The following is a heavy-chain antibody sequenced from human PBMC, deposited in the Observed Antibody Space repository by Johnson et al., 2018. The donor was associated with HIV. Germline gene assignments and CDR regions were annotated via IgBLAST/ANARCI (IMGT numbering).Heavy chain of an antibody. V-gene: IGHV3-30*19. J-gene: IGHJ3*01. Sequence: QVQLVESGGGVVQPGGSLRLSCAASGFTFSSYGMHWVRQAPGKGLEWVAFISFHGSDTYYADSVKGRFTISRDTSKTTLYLQMNSLRPEDTAVYYCARWFGRTVLYDSTGYDGFDVWGQGTMVIVSS. D-gene: IGHD6-19*01. CDR1: GFTFSSYG. CDR3: ARWFGRTVLYDSTGYDGFDV. CDR2: ISFHGSDT.